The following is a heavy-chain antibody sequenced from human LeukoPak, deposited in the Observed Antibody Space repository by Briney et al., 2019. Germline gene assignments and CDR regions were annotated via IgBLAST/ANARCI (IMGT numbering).Heavy chain of an antibody. CDR3: TTDTYYDSSHYFDY. V-gene: IGHV3-15*01. CDR1: GFTFDNAW. J-gene: IGHJ4*02. D-gene: IGHD3-22*01. Sequence: GGSLRLSCAASGFTFDNAWMSWVRQAPGKGPEWVGRIKSETNGGTTDYAAPVKGRFTISRDDPKNMLYLQMNSLKTEDTAVYYCTTDTYYDSSHYFDYWGQGTLVTVSS. CDR2: IKSETNGGTT.